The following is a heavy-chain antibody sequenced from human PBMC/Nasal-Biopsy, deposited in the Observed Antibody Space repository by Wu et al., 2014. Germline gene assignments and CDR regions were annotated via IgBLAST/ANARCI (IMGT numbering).Heavy chain of an antibody. CDR3: AKAAAAGTLGNTRFDY. D-gene: IGHD6-13*01. Sequence: LRLSCAASGFTFSSYAMSWVRQAPGKGLEWVSSISGIGGSTYYADSVNGRFSISRDNAKNFLYLQMNSLRPEDTALYYCAKAAAAGTLGNTRFDYWGQGTLVTVSS. V-gene: IGHV3-23*01. CDR2: ISGIGGST. CDR1: GFTFSSYA. J-gene: IGHJ4*02.